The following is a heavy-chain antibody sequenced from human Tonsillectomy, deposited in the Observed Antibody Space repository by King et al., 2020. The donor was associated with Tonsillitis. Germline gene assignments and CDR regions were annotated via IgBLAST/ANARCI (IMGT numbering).Heavy chain of an antibody. CDR2: IKSKTDGGTT. CDR1: GFTFSNAW. Sequence: VQLVESGGGLVKPGGSLRLSCAASGFTFSNAWMNWVRQAPGKGLEWVGRIKSKTDGGTTDYAAPVKGRFTISRDDSKNTLYLQMNSLKTEDTAVYYCTPDLKLERWRFLVWDYFDYWGQGTLVTVSS. J-gene: IGHJ4*02. D-gene: IGHD3-3*01. V-gene: IGHV3-15*07. CDR3: TPDLKLERWRFLVWDYFDY.